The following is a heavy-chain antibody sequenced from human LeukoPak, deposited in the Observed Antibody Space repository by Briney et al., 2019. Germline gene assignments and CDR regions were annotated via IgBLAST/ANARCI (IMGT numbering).Heavy chain of an antibody. D-gene: IGHD6-13*01. V-gene: IGHV3-9*01. CDR1: GFTFDDYA. J-gene: IGHJ4*02. CDR3: AKDKWTAGLDY. CDR2: ISWNSGSI. Sequence: GGSLRLSCAASGFTFDDYAMHWARQAPGKGLEWVSGISWNSGSIGYADSVKGRFTISRDNAKNSLYLQMNSLRAEDTALYYCAKDKWTAGLDYWGQGTLVTVSS.